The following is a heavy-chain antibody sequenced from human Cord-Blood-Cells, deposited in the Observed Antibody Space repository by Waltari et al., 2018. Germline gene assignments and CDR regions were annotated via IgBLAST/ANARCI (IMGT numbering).Heavy chain of an antibody. CDR3: ATSVEAAAGFYFDY. V-gene: IGHV1-24*01. D-gene: IGHD6-13*01. CDR2: FDPEDGET. CDR1: GYTLTELS. Sequence: QVQLVQSGAAVKNPGASVKVSCKVSGYTLTELSMHWVRQAPGTGPEWMGGFDPEDGETIYAQKFQGRVTMTEDTSTDPAYMELSSLRSEDTAVYYCATSVEAAAGFYFDYWGQGTLVTVSS. J-gene: IGHJ4*02.